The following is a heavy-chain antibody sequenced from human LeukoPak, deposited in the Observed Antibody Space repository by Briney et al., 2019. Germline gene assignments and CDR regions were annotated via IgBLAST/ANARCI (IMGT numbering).Heavy chain of an antibody. J-gene: IGHJ4*02. D-gene: IGHD5-12*01. CDR2: IKKDGSET. Sequence: GGSLRLSCAASGFTFSSYAMSWVRQAPGKGLEWVANIKKDGSETYYVDSVKGRFTISRDNAKNSLYLQMNSLRAEDTAMYYCARGRYSGTTYYFDYWGQGTLVTVSS. CDR3: ARGRYSGTTYYFDY. V-gene: IGHV3-7*03. CDR1: GFTFSSYA.